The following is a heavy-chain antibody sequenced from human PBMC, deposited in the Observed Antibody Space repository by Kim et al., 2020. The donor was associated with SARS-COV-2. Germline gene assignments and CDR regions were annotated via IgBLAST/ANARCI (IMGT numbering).Heavy chain of an antibody. CDR1: GFTFSSYS. Sequence: GGSLRLSCAASGFTFSSYSMNWVRQAPGKGLEWVSSISSSSSYIYYADSVKGRFTISRDNAKNSLYLQMNSLRAEDTAVYYCARKQGRLWFGELYPIGIDYWGQGTLVTVSS. D-gene: IGHD3-10*01. CDR3: ARKQGRLWFGELYPIGIDY. J-gene: IGHJ4*02. V-gene: IGHV3-21*01. CDR2: ISSSSSYI.